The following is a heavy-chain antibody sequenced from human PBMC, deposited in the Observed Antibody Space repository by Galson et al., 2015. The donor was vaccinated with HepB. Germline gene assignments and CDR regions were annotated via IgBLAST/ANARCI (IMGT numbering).Heavy chain of an antibody. V-gene: IGHV4-39*07. D-gene: IGHD2-15*01. J-gene: IGHJ4*02. CDR1: GGSISSSSYY. Sequence: LSLTCTVSGGSISSSSYYWGWICQPPGKGLEWIGSIYYSGSTYYNPSLKSRVTISVDTSKNQFSLKLSSVTAADTAVYYCARDFPPVRDEDGYWGQGTLVTVSS. CDR2: IYYSGST. CDR3: ARDFPPVRDEDGY.